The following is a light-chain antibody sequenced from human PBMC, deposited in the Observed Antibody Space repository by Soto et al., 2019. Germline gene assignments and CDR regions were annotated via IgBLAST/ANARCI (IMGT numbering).Light chain of an antibody. V-gene: IGKV3-20*01. CDR3: QQYGSSPTIT. CDR1: QSVSSTY. J-gene: IGKJ5*01. CDR2: GAS. Sequence: ELVLTQSPGTLSLSPGDRATLSCRASQSVSSTYLAWYQQRPGQAPRLLIYGASSRATGIPDRFSGSGSGTDFTLTISRLEPEDFAVYYCQQYGSSPTITFGQGTRLEIK.